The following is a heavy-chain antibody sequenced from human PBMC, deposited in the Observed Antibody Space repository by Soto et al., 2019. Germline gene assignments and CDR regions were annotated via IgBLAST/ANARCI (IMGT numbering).Heavy chain of an antibody. D-gene: IGHD4-17*01. CDR1: GGSISSSSYY. V-gene: IGHV4-39*01. CDR2: IYYSGST. J-gene: IGHJ6*03. CDR3: ARQEYGDAYYYYYMDV. Sequence: SETLSLTCTVSGGSISSSSYYWGWIRQPPGKGLEWIGSIYYSGSTYYNPSLKSRVTISVDTSKNQFSLKLSSVTAADTAVYYCARQEYGDAYYYYYMDVWGKGTTVTVSS.